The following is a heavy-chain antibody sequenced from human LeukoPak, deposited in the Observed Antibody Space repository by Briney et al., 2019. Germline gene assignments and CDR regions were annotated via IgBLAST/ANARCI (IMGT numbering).Heavy chain of an antibody. Sequence: SETLSLTCAVYGGSFSGYYWSWIRQPPGKGLEWIGEINHSGSTNYNPSLKSRVTISVDRSKNQFSLNLNSVTAADTAVYYCARDRGSWYNYWGQGTLVTVSS. CDR1: GGSFSGYY. J-gene: IGHJ4*02. V-gene: IGHV4-34*01. D-gene: IGHD6-13*01. CDR3: ARDRGSWYNY. CDR2: INHSGST.